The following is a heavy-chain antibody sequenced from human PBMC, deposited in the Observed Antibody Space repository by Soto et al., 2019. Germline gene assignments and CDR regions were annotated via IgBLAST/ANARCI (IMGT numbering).Heavy chain of an antibody. CDR3: ARDLIAVAGTGLRAFDY. Sequence: ASVKVSCKASGYTFTSYGISWVRQAPGQGLEWMGWISAYNGNTNYAQKLQGRVTMTTDTSTSTAYMELRSLRSDDTAVYYCARDLIAVAGTGLRAFDYWGQGTLVTVSS. J-gene: IGHJ4*02. CDR1: GYTFTSYG. CDR2: ISAYNGNT. D-gene: IGHD6-19*01. V-gene: IGHV1-18*01.